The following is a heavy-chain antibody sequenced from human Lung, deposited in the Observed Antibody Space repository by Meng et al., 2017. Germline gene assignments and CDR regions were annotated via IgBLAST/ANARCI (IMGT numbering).Heavy chain of an antibody. Sequence: VVLVESGGDLVKPGGSLRLSFAASGFYFSNAWMSWVRQAPGKGLEWVGRIKSNTDGGTAEYDAPVTGRFTISRDDSKSTLYLQMSRLRIDDTGVYYCTWDDKDVSDYWGQGTLVTVSS. D-gene: IGHD3-9*01. J-gene: IGHJ4*02. CDR2: IKSNTDGGTA. CDR1: GFYFSNAW. CDR3: TWDDKDVSDY. V-gene: IGHV3-15*01.